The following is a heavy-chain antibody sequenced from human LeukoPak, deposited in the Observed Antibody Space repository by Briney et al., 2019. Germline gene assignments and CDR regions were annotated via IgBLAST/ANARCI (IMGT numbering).Heavy chain of an antibody. Sequence: GESLKIFCRGSGYSFTNYWIGWVRQMPGKGLEWMGIIYPGESAARYSPSFQGQVTISVDQSISTTYLQWSSLKASDTAIYYCARPGQRTDNAGWNHFDYWGQGTLVTVSS. CDR2: IYPGESAA. D-gene: IGHD1-1*01. CDR3: ARPGQRTDNAGWNHFDY. J-gene: IGHJ4*02. CDR1: GYSFTNYW. V-gene: IGHV5-51*01.